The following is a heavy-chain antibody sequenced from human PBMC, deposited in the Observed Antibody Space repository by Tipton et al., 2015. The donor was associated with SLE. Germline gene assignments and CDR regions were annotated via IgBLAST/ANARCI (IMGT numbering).Heavy chain of an antibody. V-gene: IGHV4-59*01. CDR2: IYYTGST. J-gene: IGHJ3*02. CDR3: ARKVNGQRWLQWGAFDI. Sequence: TLSLTCTVSGGSINNYYWSWIRQPPGKGLEWIGYIYYTGSTHYNPSLKTRVTISVDTSKSQFSLNLRSVTAADTAVYYCARKVNGQRWLQWGAFDIWGQGTMVTVSS. D-gene: IGHD5-24*01. CDR1: GGSINNYY.